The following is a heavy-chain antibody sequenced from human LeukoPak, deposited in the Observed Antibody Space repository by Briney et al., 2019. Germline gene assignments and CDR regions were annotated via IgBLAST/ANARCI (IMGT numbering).Heavy chain of an antibody. CDR1: GGSINTYY. J-gene: IGHJ5*02. Sequence: PSETLSLTCSVSGGSINTYYWSWIRQPAGKGLEWIGRIYTSGSTRHNPSLKGRVTMSLDTSKKQLSLKLSSVTAADTAVYYCARGAIGAAGTSEYWFDPWGQGTLVIVSS. V-gene: IGHV4-4*07. CDR3: ARGAIGAAGTSEYWFDP. CDR2: IYTSGST. D-gene: IGHD6-13*01.